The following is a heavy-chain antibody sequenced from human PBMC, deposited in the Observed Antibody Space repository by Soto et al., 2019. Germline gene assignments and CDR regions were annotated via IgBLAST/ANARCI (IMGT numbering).Heavy chain of an antibody. V-gene: IGHV1-69*01. CDR3: ARGGNEWLVKGGAFDY. CDR2: IIPIFGTA. J-gene: IGHJ4*02. Sequence: QVQLVQSGAEVKKPGSSVKVSCKASGGTFSSYAISWVRQAPGQGLEWMGGIIPIFGTANYAQKFQGRVTITADESTSTADMELSSVRCEDTAVYYCARGGNEWLVKGGAFDYWGQGTLVTVSS. D-gene: IGHD6-19*01. CDR1: GGTFSSYA.